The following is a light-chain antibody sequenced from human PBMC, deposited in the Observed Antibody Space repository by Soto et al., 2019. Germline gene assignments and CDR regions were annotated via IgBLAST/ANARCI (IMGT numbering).Light chain of an antibody. Sequence: DIVMTQSPDSLAVSLGERATINCKSSQSVLYSSNNKNYLAWYQQKPGQPPKLLIYWASTRESGVPDRFSGSGSETAFTLTISSLQAEDVAVYYCQQYYSTPDTFGQGTKLEIK. CDR1: QSVLYSSNNKNY. CDR2: WAS. CDR3: QQYYSTPDT. J-gene: IGKJ2*01. V-gene: IGKV4-1*01.